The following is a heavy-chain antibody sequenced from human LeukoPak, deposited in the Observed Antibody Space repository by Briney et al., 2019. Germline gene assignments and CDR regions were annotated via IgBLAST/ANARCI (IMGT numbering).Heavy chain of an antibody. Sequence: SETLSLTCTVSGGSISSYYWSWIRQPPGKGLEWSGYIYYSGSTNYNPSLKSRVTISVDTSKNQFSLKLSSVTAADTAVYYCARVHYYDSSGYYPEEGAFDIWGQGTMVTVSS. CDR2: IYYSGST. V-gene: IGHV4-59*01. J-gene: IGHJ3*02. CDR1: GGSISSYY. D-gene: IGHD3-22*01. CDR3: ARVHYYDSSGYYPEEGAFDI.